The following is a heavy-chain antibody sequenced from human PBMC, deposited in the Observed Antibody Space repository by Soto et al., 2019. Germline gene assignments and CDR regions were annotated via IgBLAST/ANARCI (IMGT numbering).Heavy chain of an antibody. V-gene: IGHV1-2*02. D-gene: IGHD3-10*01. Sequence: ASVKVSCKSSGYTFTDLYIHWVRQAPGLGLEWMGWIDPNSGGSRKTQKFQGSLTMTRDTSTSTVYMELSSLRSDDTAVYYCARDNYGTLDFWGQGTLVTVSS. CDR3: ARDNYGTLDF. J-gene: IGHJ4*02. CDR1: GYTFTDLY. CDR2: IDPNSGGS.